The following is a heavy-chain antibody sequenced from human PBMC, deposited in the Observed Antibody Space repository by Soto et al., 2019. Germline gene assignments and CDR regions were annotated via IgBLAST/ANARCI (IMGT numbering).Heavy chain of an antibody. J-gene: IGHJ3*02. CDR2: ISPYSGNT. V-gene: IGHV1-18*04. Sequence: ASVKVSCKASGYTFTSYGISWVRQAPGQGLEWVGWISPYSGNTNYAQKLQGRVTMTTDTSTSTAYMGLRSLRSDDTAVYYCARPLYYDSSGHHNGGAFDIWGQGTVVTVSS. CDR1: GYTFTSYG. D-gene: IGHD3-22*01. CDR3: ARPLYYDSSGHHNGGAFDI.